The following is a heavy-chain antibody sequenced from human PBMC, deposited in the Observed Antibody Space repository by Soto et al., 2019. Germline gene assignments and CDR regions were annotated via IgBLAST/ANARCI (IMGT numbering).Heavy chain of an antibody. CDR2: IYFSGAT. V-gene: IGHV4-39*01. Sequence: SETLSLTCTVSGASISSRSYYWGWIRQPPGKGLEWIGTIYFSGATYYNPSLKSRVTMSVDTSKNQFSLRLTSVTPTDTALYYCAASIFEYGSGRDFNRNWGQGTLVTVSS. J-gene: IGHJ4*02. CDR1: GASISSRSYY. D-gene: IGHD6-19*01. CDR3: AASIFEYGSGRDFNRN.